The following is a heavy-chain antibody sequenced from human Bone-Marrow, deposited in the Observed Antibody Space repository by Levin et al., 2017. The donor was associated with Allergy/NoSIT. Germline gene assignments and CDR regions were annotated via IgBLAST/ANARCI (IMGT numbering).Heavy chain of an antibody. V-gene: IGHV4-59*01. CDR1: GGSISSYY. J-gene: IGHJ1*01. D-gene: IGHD6-19*01. Sequence: SQTLSLTCTVSGGSISSYYWSWIRQPPGKGLEWIGYIYYSGSTNYNPSLKSRVTISVDTSKNQFSLKLSSVTAADTAVYYCARKASSGWYGNFQHWGQGTLVTVSS. CDR3: ARKASSGWYGNFQH. CDR2: IYYSGST.